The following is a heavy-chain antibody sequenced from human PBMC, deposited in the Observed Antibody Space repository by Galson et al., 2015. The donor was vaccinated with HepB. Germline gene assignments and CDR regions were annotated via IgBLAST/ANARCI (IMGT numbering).Heavy chain of an antibody. J-gene: IGHJ4*02. CDR2: ISGYNGNT. CDR3: ARVVRAGVAYFDY. Sequence: SVKVSCKASGYTFSTYGISWVRQAPGQGLEWMGWISGYNGNTNYAQKLQGRVTMSTDTPTSTAYMELRSLRSDDTAVYYCARVVRAGVAYFDYWGQGTLVTVSS. D-gene: IGHD4-23*01. V-gene: IGHV1-18*01. CDR1: GYTFSTYG.